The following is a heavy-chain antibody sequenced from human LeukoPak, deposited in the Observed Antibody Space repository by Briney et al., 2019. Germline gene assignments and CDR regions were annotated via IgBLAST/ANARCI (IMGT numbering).Heavy chain of an antibody. CDR1: GFTFSAYW. CDR2: IKQDESEK. D-gene: IGHD3-16*01. CDR3: ARDGGPFDS. J-gene: IGHJ4*02. Sequence: GGSLRLSCAASGFTFSAYWMSWVRQAPGKGLEWVANIKQDESEKYCVDSVKGRFTISRDNAKKSLYLQMNSLRVEDTAVYYCARDGGPFDSWGQGTLVTVSS. V-gene: IGHV3-7*03.